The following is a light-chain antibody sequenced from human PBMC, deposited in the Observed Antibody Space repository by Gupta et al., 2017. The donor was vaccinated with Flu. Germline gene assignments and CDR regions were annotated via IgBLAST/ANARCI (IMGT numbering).Light chain of an antibody. CDR3: AAWDDSRNGGV. J-gene: IGLJ3*02. CDR2: SDD. CDR1: STNIGRNT. Sequence: QSLLTHQPAAPGPPGQRVTISCSGSSTNIGRNTVNWYQQLPGAAPRLLIYSDDQRPSGVPDRFSGSKSGTSASLAISGLQSEDEADYHCAAWDDSRNGGVFGGGTKLTVL. V-gene: IGLV1-44*01.